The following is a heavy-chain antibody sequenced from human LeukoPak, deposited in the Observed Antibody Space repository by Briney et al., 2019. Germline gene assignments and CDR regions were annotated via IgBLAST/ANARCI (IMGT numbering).Heavy chain of an antibody. CDR3: ARGGLRYFDWLYDY. V-gene: IGHV1-3*01. CDR2: INAGNGNT. CDR1: GYTFTSYG. J-gene: IGHJ4*02. Sequence: ASVKVSCKASGYTFTSYGISWVRQAPGQRLEWMGWINAGNGNTKYSQKFQGRVTITRDTSASTAYMELSSLRSEDTAVYYCARGGLRYFDWLYDYWGQGTLVTVSS. D-gene: IGHD3-9*01.